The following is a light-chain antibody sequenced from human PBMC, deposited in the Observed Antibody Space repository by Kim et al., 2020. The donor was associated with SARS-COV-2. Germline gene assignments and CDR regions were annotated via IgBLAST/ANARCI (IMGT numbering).Light chain of an antibody. CDR1: QGISNY. J-gene: IGKJ1*01. V-gene: IGKV1-27*01. CDR3: QKYNSAPPT. Sequence: ASVGDRVTISCRASQGISNYLAWYQQKPGKVPKLLIYAASALQSGVPSRFSGSGSGTDFTLTISSLQPEDVATYYCQKYNSAPPTFGQGTKVDIK. CDR2: AAS.